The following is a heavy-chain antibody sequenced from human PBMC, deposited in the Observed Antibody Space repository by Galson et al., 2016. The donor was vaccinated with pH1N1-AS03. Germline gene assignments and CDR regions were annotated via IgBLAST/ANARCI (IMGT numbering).Heavy chain of an antibody. CDR1: GYVFSDYY. J-gene: IGHJ4*02. Sequence: SVKVSCKASGYVFSDYYIHWVRQAPGQGLEWMGWINPNSGGTLYAPKFQGRVTITRDTSIRTAFMEVTWLNSDDTAVYYCARPLPSGFCSCGGLDCYGINPYYFDHWGQGTLVTVSS. CDR3: ARPLPSGFCSCGGLDCYGINPYYFDH. V-gene: IGHV1-2*02. D-gene: IGHD2-21*01. CDR2: INPNSGGT.